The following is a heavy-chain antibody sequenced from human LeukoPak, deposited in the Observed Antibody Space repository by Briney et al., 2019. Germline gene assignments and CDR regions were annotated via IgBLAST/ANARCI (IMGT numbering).Heavy chain of an antibody. CDR3: AKEGGYSYGHFDY. Sequence: GGSLRLSCAASGFTVSSSYMSWVRQAPGKGLEWVSGISWNSGSIGYADSVKGRFTISRDNAKNSLYLQMNSLRAEDTALYYCAKEGGYSYGHFDYWGQGTLVTVSS. CDR2: ISWNSGSI. J-gene: IGHJ4*02. D-gene: IGHD5-18*01. V-gene: IGHV3-9*01. CDR1: GFTVSSSY.